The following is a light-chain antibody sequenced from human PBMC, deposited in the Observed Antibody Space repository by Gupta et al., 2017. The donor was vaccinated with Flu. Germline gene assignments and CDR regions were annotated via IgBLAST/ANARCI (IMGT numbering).Light chain of an antibody. CDR2: ENN. Sequence: VTISCSGSSSNIGGNNYVSWYQQVPGTAPKLLIYENNKRPSGIPDRFSGSKSGTSATLGITGLQTGDEADYYCGTWDSSLTAGMFGGGTKVTVL. CDR1: SSNIGGNNY. CDR3: GTWDSSLTAGM. V-gene: IGLV1-51*02. J-gene: IGLJ3*02.